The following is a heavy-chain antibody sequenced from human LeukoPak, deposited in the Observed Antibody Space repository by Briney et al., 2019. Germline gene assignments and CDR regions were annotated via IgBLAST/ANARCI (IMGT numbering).Heavy chain of an antibody. CDR3: ASGYCSGGSCYNDAFDI. D-gene: IGHD2-15*01. CDR1: GGSISSGGYS. CDR2: IYHSGST. J-gene: IGHJ3*02. Sequence: PSETLSLTCAVSGGSISSGGYSWSWIRQPPGKGLEWIEYIYHSGSTYYNPSLKSRVTISVDRSKNQFSLKLSSVTAADTAVYYCASGYCSGGSCYNDAFDIWGQGTMVTVSS. V-gene: IGHV4-30-2*01.